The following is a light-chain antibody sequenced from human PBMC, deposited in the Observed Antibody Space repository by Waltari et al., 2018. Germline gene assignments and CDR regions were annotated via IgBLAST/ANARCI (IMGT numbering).Light chain of an antibody. CDR2: EVS. Sequence: QSALTQPASVSGSPGQSITISSSGPDSHVGAYDFVSWYQQHPGKAPHLIIYEVSKRPSGISNRFSASKSGNTASLTISGLQAEDEADYYCSSYTTSSAPGVFGTGTRVTVL. V-gene: IGLV2-14*01. CDR3: SSYTTSSAPGV. CDR1: DSHVGAYDF. J-gene: IGLJ1*01.